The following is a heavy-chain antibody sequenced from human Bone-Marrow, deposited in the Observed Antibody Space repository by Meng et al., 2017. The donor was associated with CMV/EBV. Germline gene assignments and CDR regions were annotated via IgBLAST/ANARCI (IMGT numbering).Heavy chain of an antibody. CDR3: AREVASAGPAFDY. J-gene: IGHJ4*02. CDR2: IGTSGSTK. V-gene: IGHV3-48*03. CDR1: GFTFSSYE. D-gene: IGHD6-13*01. Sequence: GGALRLSCVASGFTFSSYEMNWVRQAPGKGLEWVSYIGTSGSTKYYADSVKGRSTISRDNAKNSLYLQMTSLRAEDTAVYYCAREVASAGPAFDYWGQGTLVTIYS.